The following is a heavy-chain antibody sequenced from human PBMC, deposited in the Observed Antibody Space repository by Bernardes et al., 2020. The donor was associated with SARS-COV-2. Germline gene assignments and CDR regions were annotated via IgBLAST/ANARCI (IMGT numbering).Heavy chain of an antibody. CDR1: GGSIRSSDYY. CDR3: ARKELHHLVYFNGLHV. V-gene: IGHV4-39*01. J-gene: IGHJ6*02. Sequence: SETLSLTCTVSGGSIRSSDYYWVWIRQPPGMGPEWIGTIYYSRTTYYSPSFQSRLTMSVDTSKNQFSLKLSSVTAADTAVYYCARKELHHLVYFNGLHVWGQGTTVTVS. D-gene: IGHD1-26*01. CDR2: IYYSRTT.